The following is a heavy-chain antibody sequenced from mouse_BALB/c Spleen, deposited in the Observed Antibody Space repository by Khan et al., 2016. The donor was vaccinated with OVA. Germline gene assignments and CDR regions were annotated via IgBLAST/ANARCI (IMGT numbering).Heavy chain of an antibody. D-gene: IGHD2-14*01. CDR2: IYPGDGDT. CDR1: GYAFSNYW. Sequence: VQLQESEAELVRPGSSVKISCKASGYAFSNYWMNWVKQRPGQGLEWIGQIYPGDGDTSFNGKFRGKATLTADKSSSTAYMQLSSLTSEDSAVYFCARSGYDYFAYWGQGTLVTVSA. V-gene: IGHV1-80*01. CDR3: ARSGYDYFAY. J-gene: IGHJ3*01.